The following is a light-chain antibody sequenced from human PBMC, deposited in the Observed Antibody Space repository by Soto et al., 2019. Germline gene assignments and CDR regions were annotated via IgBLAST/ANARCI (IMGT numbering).Light chain of an antibody. CDR2: RDY. CDR1: PSNIGSNT. J-gene: IGLJ2*01. Sequence: QSVLTQPPSASGTPGQRVTISCSGSPSNIGSNTVSWYQQFSGSAPRLIMYRDYRRPSGVPDRFSGSKSGTSASLAISGLQSEDEADYYCQSFDSSLTGPILGGGTKLTVL. CDR3: QSFDSSLTGPI. V-gene: IGLV1-44*01.